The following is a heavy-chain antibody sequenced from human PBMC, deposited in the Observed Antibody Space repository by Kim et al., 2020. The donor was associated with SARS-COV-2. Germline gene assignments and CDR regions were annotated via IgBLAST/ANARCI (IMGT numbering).Heavy chain of an antibody. Sequence: GGSLRLSCAVSGFSFSTHAMSWVRQAPGKGLEWVSSIDDNGADTYYGDSVKGRFTVSRDNSRNLLFLQMNTLRVEDTAVYYCAMFTWRHVSDGDHWGHGTLVFVSS. D-gene: IGHD3-3*01. CDR1: GFSFSTHA. CDR3: AMFTWRHVSDGDH. CDR2: IDDNGADT. V-gene: IGHV3-23*01. J-gene: IGHJ4*01.